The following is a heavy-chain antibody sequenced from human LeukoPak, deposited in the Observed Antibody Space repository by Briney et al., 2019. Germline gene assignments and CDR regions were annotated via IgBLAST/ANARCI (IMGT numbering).Heavy chain of an antibody. V-gene: IGHV1-2*02. CDR2: INPKSGGT. CDR1: GYNFTDYY. D-gene: IGHD1-26*01. CDR3: ARDSGLGPTWHPFDH. Sequence: GASVKVSCKASGYNFTDYYLHWVRQAPGQGLEWMGWINPKSGGTNYAQKFRGRVTMTRDTSISTAYMELSGLRSDDTAVYYCARDSGLGPTWHPFDHWGQGTPVTVSS. J-gene: IGHJ4*02.